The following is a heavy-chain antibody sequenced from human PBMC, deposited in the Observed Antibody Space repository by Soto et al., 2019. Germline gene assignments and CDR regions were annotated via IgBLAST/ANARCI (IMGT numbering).Heavy chain of an antibody. CDR1: GGTFSSYT. J-gene: IGHJ4*02. D-gene: IGHD3-10*01. Sequence: QVQLVQSGAEVKKPGSSVKVSCKASGGTFSSYTISWVRQAPGQGLEWMGRIIPILGIANYAQKFQGRVTMTADKSTNTAYMELSSLRSEDTAVDYCASGLAYGSGSYYGYGYWGQGTLVTVSS. CDR3: ASGLAYGSGSYYGYGY. V-gene: IGHV1-69*02. CDR2: IIPILGIA.